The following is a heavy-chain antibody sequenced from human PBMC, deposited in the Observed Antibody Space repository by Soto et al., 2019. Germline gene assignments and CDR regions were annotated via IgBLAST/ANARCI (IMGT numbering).Heavy chain of an antibody. D-gene: IGHD1-26*01. V-gene: IGHV3-30*18. CDR2: VSHDGRNT. CDR3: AKVGLHGRVTSDFNY. Sequence: VQLVESGGGVVQPGRSLRLSCAASGFTFSDYAMHWVRQAPGKGLEWVAVVSHDGRNTHYADSVKGRFTISRDSSKNTVSPEMTSLRAEDTAVYYCAKVGLHGRVTSDFNYWGQGALVTVSS. CDR1: GFTFSDYA. J-gene: IGHJ4*02.